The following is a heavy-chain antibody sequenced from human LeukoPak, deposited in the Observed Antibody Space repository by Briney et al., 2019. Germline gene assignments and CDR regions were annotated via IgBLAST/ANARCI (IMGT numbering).Heavy chain of an antibody. D-gene: IGHD4-17*01. CDR2: ITHSGSI. CDR3: APIFGDYSDFDY. Sequence: PSETLSLTCAVYGGSFSSYYWSWTRQPPGKGLEWIGEITHSGSINYNPSLKSRVTISVDTSKNQFSLRLSSVTAADTAVYYCAPIFGDYSDFDYWGQGTLVTVSS. J-gene: IGHJ4*01. V-gene: IGHV4-34*01. CDR1: GGSFSSYY.